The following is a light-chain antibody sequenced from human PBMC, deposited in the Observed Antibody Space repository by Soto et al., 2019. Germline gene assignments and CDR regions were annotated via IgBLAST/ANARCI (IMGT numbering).Light chain of an antibody. V-gene: IGLV2-23*02. J-gene: IGLJ1*01. CDR1: SSDVGGYNL. CDR2: EVS. Sequence: QSALTQPASVSGSPGQSITISCTGSSSDVGGYNLVSWYQQHPGKAPKLMIYEVSKRPSGVSNRFSGSKSGNTASLTISGLQAEDEADYYCCSYAGSSFYVFGTGTKLTVL. CDR3: CSYAGSSFYV.